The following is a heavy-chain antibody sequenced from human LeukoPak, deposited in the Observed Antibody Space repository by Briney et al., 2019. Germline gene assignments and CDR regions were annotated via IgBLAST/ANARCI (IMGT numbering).Heavy chain of an antibody. CDR2: IGSGSGGTT. D-gene: IGHD3-10*01. CDR3: AKNYESGRGVPYAMDV. V-gene: IGHV3-23*01. Sequence: GGSLRLSCAASGFTFTSYAMRWVRQAPGKGLEWVSAIGSGSGGTTIYADSVKGRFTISRDNSKNTLYLQMTSLRGEDTAVYYCAKNYESGRGVPYAMDVWGQGTTVTVSS. CDR1: GFTFTSYA. J-gene: IGHJ6*02.